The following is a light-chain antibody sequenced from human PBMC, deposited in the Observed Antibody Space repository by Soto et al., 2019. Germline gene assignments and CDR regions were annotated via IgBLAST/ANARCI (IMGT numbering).Light chain of an antibody. CDR1: QSVSRSY. V-gene: IGKV3-20*01. Sequence: EIVLTQSPGPLSLSPGERATLSCRASQSVSRSYLAWYQQKPGQAPRLLIYVASSRATGIPDRFSGSGSGTDFTLTISRLEPEDFAVYYCQQYGSAPWTFGQGTKVEIK. J-gene: IGKJ1*01. CDR3: QQYGSAPWT. CDR2: VAS.